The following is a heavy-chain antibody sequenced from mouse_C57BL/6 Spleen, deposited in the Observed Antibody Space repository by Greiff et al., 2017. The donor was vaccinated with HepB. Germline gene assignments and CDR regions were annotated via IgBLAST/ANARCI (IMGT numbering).Heavy chain of an antibody. CDR2: IWSGGST. Sequence: VKLMESGPGLVQPSQSLSITCTVSGFSLTSYGVHWVRQSPGKGLEWLGVIWSGGSTDYNAAFISRLSISKDNSKSQVFFKMNSLQADDTAIYYCARNSNPYAMDYWGQGTSVTVSS. CDR3: ARNSNPYAMDY. V-gene: IGHV2-2*01. D-gene: IGHD2-5*01. J-gene: IGHJ4*01. CDR1: GFSLTSYG.